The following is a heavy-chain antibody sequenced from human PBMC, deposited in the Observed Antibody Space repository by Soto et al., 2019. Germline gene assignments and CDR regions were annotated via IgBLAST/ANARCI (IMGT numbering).Heavy chain of an antibody. CDR1: GFTFSDHY. CDR2: TRNKANSYIT. V-gene: IGHV3-72*01. CDR3: ARDRRPGWYFDL. J-gene: IGHJ2*01. Sequence: EVQLVESGGGLVQPGGSLRLSCAASGFTFSDHYMDWVRQAPGKGLEWVGRTRNKANSYITEYAASVKGRFTISRDDSKNSLYLQMNSLKSEDTAVYYCARDRRPGWYFDLWGRVTLVTASS. D-gene: IGHD3-10*01.